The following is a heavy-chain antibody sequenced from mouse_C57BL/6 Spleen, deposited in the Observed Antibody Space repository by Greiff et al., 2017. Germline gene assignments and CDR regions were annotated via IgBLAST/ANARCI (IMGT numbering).Heavy chain of an antibody. D-gene: IGHD2-3*01. CDR2: IWTGGGT. J-gene: IGHJ1*03. V-gene: IGHV2-9-1*01. CDR3: ARKAYDGYLSYWYFDV. Sequence: VKLMESGPGLVAPSQSLSITCTVSGFSLTSYAISWVRQPPGKGLEWLGVIWTGGGTNYNSALKSRLSISKDNSKSQVFLKMNSLQTDDTARYYCARKAYDGYLSYWYFDVWGTGTTVTVSS. CDR1: GFSLTSYA.